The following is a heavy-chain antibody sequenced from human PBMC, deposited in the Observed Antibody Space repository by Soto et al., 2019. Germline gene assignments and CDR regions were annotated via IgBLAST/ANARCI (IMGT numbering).Heavy chain of an antibody. CDR3: VRLPGYCSGHTCYSHAFEI. CDR1: GGSISSSNYY. J-gene: IGHJ3*02. Sequence: SETLSLTCTVSGGSISSSNYYWGWIRQPPGKGLEWIGSINYSGNTYYNPSLNSRVTIFVDTSKSQFSMKLSSVTAADTAVYFCVRLPGYCSGHTCYSHAFEIWGQGTTVTVSS. CDR2: INYSGNT. V-gene: IGHV4-39*01. D-gene: IGHD2-15*01.